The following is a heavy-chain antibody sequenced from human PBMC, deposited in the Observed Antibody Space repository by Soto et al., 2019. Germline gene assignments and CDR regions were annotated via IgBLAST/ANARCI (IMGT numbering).Heavy chain of an antibody. Sequence: QVQLVQSGAEVKKPGSSVKVSCKASGGSFRREAINWVRQAPGQGPEWMGGILPIFGTADYAQKFQGRVKITADVSTTTAYMGLSSLRFEDTAVYYCARGHGFGGDSGAFDVWGQGTMVIVSS. V-gene: IGHV1-69*12. CDR3: ARGHGFGGDSGAFDV. CDR1: GGSFRREA. D-gene: IGHD2-21*02. CDR2: ILPIFGTA. J-gene: IGHJ3*01.